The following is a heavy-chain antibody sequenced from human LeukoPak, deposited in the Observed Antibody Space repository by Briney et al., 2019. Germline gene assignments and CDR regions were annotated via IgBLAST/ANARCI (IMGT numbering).Heavy chain of an antibody. CDR1: GYSISSGYY. CDR2: IYHSGST. V-gene: IGHV4-38-2*01. Sequence: PPETLFLTCGVSGYSISSGYYWAWIRQPPGKGLEWIGNIYHSGSTYYNPSLKSRVTISVDTSKNQFSLNLSSVTAADTAVNYCARREGSNHAPWGQGTLVTVSS. CDR3: ARREGSNHAP. J-gene: IGHJ5*02. D-gene: IGHD4-11*01.